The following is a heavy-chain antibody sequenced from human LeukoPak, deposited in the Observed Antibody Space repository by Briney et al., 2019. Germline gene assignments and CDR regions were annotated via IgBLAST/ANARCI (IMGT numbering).Heavy chain of an antibody. CDR3: AREVGGNWFDP. D-gene: IGHD2-15*01. V-gene: IGHV1-69*05. CDR2: IIPIFGTA. Sequence: SVKVSCKASGGTFSSYAISWVRQAPGQGLEWMERIIPIFGTANYAQKFQGRVTITTDESTSTAYMEMSSLRSEDTAVYYCAREVGGNWFDPWGQGTLVTVSS. CDR1: GGTFSSYA. J-gene: IGHJ5*02.